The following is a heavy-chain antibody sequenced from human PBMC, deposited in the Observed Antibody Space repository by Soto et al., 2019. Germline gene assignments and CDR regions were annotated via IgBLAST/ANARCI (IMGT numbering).Heavy chain of an antibody. CDR1: GYTLTSHD. V-gene: IGHV1-3*01. D-gene: IGHD1-1*01. J-gene: IGHJ6*02. Sequence: ASVKVSCKASGYTLTSHDMHWVRQAPGQRLEWMGWINAGNDNTQYSQKFQGRVTITRDTSASTVYMELSGLRSEDTAVYYCARYNWDATSYYGMHVWGQATTVTVSS. CDR3: ARYNWDATSYYGMHV. CDR2: INAGNDNT.